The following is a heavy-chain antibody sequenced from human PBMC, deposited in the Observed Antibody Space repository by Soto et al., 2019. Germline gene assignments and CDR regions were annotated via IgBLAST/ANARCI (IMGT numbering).Heavy chain of an antibody. Sequence: LSLTCAVYGGSFSGYYWSWIRQPPGKGLEWIGEINHSGSTNYNPSLKSRVTISVDTSKNQFSLKLSSATAADTAVYYCARGFGGSSWYIFNDAFDIWGQGTMVTVSS. D-gene: IGHD6-13*01. CDR1: GGSFSGYY. V-gene: IGHV4-34*01. CDR3: ARGFGGSSWYIFNDAFDI. J-gene: IGHJ3*02. CDR2: INHSGST.